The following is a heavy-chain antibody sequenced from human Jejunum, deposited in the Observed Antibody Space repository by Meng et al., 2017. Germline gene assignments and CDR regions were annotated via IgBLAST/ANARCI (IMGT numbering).Heavy chain of an antibody. V-gene: IGHV3-11*01. CDR1: GFRFSDDH. CDR2: ISVGGSII. Sequence: QVQRVECGGDLGKPGGSLRLSCVASGFRFSDDHMAWIRQAPGKGLEWISYISVGGSIIYYADSVKGRFTISRDDAKNSVYLQMNSLRAEDTAVYYCARDGRHRRFDSWGQGTLVTVSS. D-gene: IGHD1-26*01. CDR3: ARDGRHRRFDS. J-gene: IGHJ5*01.